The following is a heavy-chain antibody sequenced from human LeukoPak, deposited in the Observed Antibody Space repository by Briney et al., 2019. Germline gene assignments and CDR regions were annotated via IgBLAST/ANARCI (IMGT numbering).Heavy chain of an antibody. CDR3: TKDLNDDSSG. D-gene: IGHD3-22*01. CDR1: GFTFSDYW. J-gene: IGHJ4*02. CDR2: IKTDGSAK. V-gene: IGHV3-7*01. Sequence: GGSLRLSCAASGFTFSDYWMTWVRQAPGKGLECVANIKTDGSAKYYPDSVKGRFTVSRDNAKNSLYLQMNNMRVEDTAIYYCTKDLNDDSSGWGQGTLVSVSS.